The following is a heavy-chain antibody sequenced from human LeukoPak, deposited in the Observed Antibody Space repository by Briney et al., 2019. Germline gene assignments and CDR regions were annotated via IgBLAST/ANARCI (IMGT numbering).Heavy chain of an antibody. D-gene: IGHD3-22*01. V-gene: IGHV1-46*01. CDR3: SRGRYYYDSSDYYYEGAAFDI. CDR1: LDTFTSYY. Sequence: ASVKVSCMPSLDTFTSYYMHWVRQTPGQRLEWMGIINPSGGSPSSAQAFQGRVTMTRDMSTSTVYIDLRSLKSKDTAGYYVSRGRYYYDSSDYYYEGAAFDIWGQGTRVSVSS. J-gene: IGHJ3*02. CDR2: INPSGGSP.